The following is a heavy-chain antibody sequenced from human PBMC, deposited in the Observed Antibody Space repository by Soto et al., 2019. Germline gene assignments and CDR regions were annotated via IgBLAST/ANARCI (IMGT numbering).Heavy chain of an antibody. V-gene: IGHV1-46*01. CDR2: INPSGGSA. Sequence: ASVKVSCKAAGYTFTNYYIHWVRQAPGQGLEWMGVINPSGGSATYAQKFQGRVTMTRDTSTSTVYMELSSLRSEDTAVYYCARAAQSGRGYSVYDTYWGQGTLVTVSS. J-gene: IGHJ4*01. CDR1: GYTFTNYY. CDR3: ARAAQSGRGYSVYDTY. D-gene: IGHD5-12*01.